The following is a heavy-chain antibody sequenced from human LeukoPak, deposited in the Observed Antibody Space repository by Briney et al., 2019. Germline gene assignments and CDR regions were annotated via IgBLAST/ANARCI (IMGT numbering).Heavy chain of an antibody. CDR3: ARLIIYDGRDY. Sequence: GGSLRLSCAASGFSFSASAMHWVRQAPGKGLEWVSFITSTGSAIDYADSVKGRFAISRDNANNTLFLQMNSPRVEDTAVYYCARLIIYDGRDYWGQGTLVTVSS. V-gene: IGHV3-48*01. CDR2: ITSTGSAI. CDR1: GFSFSASA. D-gene: IGHD3-3*01. J-gene: IGHJ4*02.